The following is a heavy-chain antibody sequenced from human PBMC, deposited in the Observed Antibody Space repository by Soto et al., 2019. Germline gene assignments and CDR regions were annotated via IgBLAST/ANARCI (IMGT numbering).Heavy chain of an antibody. CDR3: ARQARDGYNPGHFQH. CDR1: GGSISSSSYY. V-gene: IGHV4-39*01. J-gene: IGHJ1*01. Sequence: QLQLQESGPGLVKPSETLSLTCTVSGGSISSSSYYWGWIRQPPGKGLEWIGSIYYSGSTYYNPSLTSRVTISVDTSKKQFSLKLSSVTAADTAVYYCARQARDGYNPGHFQHWGQGTLVTVSS. CDR2: IYYSGST. D-gene: IGHD5-12*01.